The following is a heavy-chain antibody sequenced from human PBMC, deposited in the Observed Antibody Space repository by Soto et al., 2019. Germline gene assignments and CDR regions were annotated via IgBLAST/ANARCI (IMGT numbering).Heavy chain of an antibody. CDR3: ARARCGGGSCSQTDY. Sequence: QVQLVQSGAEVKKPGASVKVSCKASGYTFTSYYMHWVRQAPGQGLEWMGIINPNGGGTSYAQKFQGRVTMTSDTSTSTVYMELSSLRSEDTAVYYCARARCGGGSCSQTDYWGQGTLVTVSS. J-gene: IGHJ4*02. CDR1: GYTFTSYY. D-gene: IGHD2-15*01. V-gene: IGHV1-46*03. CDR2: INPNGGGT.